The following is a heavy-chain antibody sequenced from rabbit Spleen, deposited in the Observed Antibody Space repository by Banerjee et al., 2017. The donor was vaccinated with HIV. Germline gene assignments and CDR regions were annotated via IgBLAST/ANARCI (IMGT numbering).Heavy chain of an antibody. V-gene: IGHV1S45*01. CDR3: ARDRPGSDNFDL. Sequence: QEQLEGSGGDLVKPGASLTLTCKATGFDFSPSDWMCCVRQAPGKGLEWIACIDIGSSAITYYASWAKGRFTISKTSSTTVTLQMTSLTVADTATYFCARDRPGSDNFDLWGQGTLVTVS. D-gene: IGHD3-1*01. J-gene: IGHJ4*01. CDR2: IDIGSSAIT. CDR1: GFDFSPSDW.